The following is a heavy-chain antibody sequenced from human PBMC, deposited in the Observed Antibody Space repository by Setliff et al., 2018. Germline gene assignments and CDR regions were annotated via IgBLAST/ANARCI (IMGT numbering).Heavy chain of an antibody. D-gene: IGHD6-6*01. CDR2: ISGSGVST. CDR1: GSTFSSCA. V-gene: IGHV3-23*01. CDR3: ADLPHYSSSWARGIY. Sequence: GGSLRLSCAASGSTFSSCAMSWVRQAPGKGLEWVSAISGSGVSTYYADSVKGRFTISRDNSKKTLYLQMNSLRAEDTAVYYCADLPHYSSSWARGIYWGQGTLVTVSS. J-gene: IGHJ4*02.